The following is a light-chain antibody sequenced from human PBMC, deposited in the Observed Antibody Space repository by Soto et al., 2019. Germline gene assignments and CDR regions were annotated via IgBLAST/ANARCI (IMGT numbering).Light chain of an antibody. CDR1: QNIHTY. CDR3: QQSYSTPLT. Sequence: DIQMTQSPSSLSAFVGDRVTISCRASQNIHTYLNWFQQKPGKAPKLLIYDASSLQSGVPSRFSGSVSGTDFTLTITSLQPEDFATYYCQQSYSTPLTFGGGTKVEIK. CDR2: DAS. V-gene: IGKV1-39*01. J-gene: IGKJ4*01.